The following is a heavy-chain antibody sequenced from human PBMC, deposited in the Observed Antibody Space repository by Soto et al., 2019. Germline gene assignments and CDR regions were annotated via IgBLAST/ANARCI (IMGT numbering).Heavy chain of an antibody. CDR2: ISAHNGNT. J-gene: IGHJ4*02. CDR3: ARGRYGDY. CDR1: GYTFTSYG. D-gene: IGHD1-1*01. V-gene: IGHV1-18*01. Sequence: QVHLVQSGAEVKKPGASVKVSCKASGYTFTSYGITWVRQAPGQGLEWMGWISAHNGNTDYAQKLQGRVIVTRDTSTSTAYMELRGLRSDDTGVYYCARGRYGDYGGQGALVTVSS.